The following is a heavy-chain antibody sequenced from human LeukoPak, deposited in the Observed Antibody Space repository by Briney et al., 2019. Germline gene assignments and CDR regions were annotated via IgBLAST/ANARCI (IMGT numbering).Heavy chain of an antibody. CDR3: ARVLAGATYFDY. D-gene: IGHD1-26*01. J-gene: IGHJ4*01. CDR1: GFTFSSYE. Sequence: GGSLRLSCAASGFTFSSYEMNWVRQAPGKGLEWVSYISSSGSTIYYADSVEGRFTISRDNAKNSLYLQMNSLRAEDTAVYYCARVLAGATYFDYWGQGTLVTVSS. CDR2: ISSSGSTI. V-gene: IGHV3-48*03.